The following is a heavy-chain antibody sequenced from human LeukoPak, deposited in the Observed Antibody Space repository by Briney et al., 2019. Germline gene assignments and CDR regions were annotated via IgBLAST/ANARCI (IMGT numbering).Heavy chain of an antibody. V-gene: IGHV3-74*01. CDR3: ARVRPDGSSYFDY. CDR1: GFTFSSHW. CDR2: IHRDGSTT. D-gene: IGHD3-16*02. J-gene: IGHJ4*02. Sequence: AGGSLRLSCAASGFTFSSHWMHWVRQVPGKGPVWVSRIHRDGSTTNYADSVKGRFTISRDNTKNTLYLQMSSLRDEDTAIYYCARVRPDGSSYFDYWGQGILVTVSS.